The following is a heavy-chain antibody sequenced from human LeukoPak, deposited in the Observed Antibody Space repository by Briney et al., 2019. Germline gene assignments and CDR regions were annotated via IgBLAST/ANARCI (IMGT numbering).Heavy chain of an antibody. CDR2: IVVGSGNT. Sequence: SVKVSCKASGFTFTSSAVQWVRQARGQRLEWIGWIVVGSGNTNYAQKFQERVTITRDMSTSTAYMELSRLTYDDTAVYYCAGLPRYNWNEPLDYWGQGTLVTVSS. V-gene: IGHV1-58*01. J-gene: IGHJ4*02. CDR1: GFTFTSSA. CDR3: AGLPRYNWNEPLDY. D-gene: IGHD1-20*01.